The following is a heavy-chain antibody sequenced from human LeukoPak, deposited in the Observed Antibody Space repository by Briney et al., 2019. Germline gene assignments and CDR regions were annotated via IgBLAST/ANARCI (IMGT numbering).Heavy chain of an antibody. D-gene: IGHD2-21*02. CDR1: GYTFTSYG. J-gene: IGHJ4*02. CDR3: ARVASDCGGDCYQDY. V-gene: IGHV1-18*01. CDR2: ISAYNGNT. Sequence: ASVKVSCKASGYTFTSYGISWVRQAPGQGLEWMGWISAYNGNTNYAQKLQGRVTVTTDTSTSTAYMELRSVRSDDTAVYYCARVASDCGGDCYQDYWGQGTLVTVSS.